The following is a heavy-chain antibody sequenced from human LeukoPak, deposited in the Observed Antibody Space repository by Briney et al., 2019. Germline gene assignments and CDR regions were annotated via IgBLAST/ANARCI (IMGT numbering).Heavy chain of an antibody. CDR3: ARVGLPPTSGYYDSSGYYSLDY. D-gene: IGHD3-22*01. V-gene: IGHV1-2*02. Sequence: GASVKVSCKASGYTFTGDYMHWVRQAPGQGLEWRGWINPDSGGTNYAQKLRGRGTMTRATSISTAYMALSRLRSDDTAVYYCARVGLPPTSGYYDSSGYYSLDYWGQGTLVTVSS. CDR2: INPDSGGT. CDR1: GYTFTGDY. J-gene: IGHJ4*02.